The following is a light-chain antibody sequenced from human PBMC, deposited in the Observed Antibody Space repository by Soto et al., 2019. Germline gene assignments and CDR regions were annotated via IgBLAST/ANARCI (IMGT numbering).Light chain of an antibody. CDR2: DAS. V-gene: IGKV1-5*01. CDR1: QTISSW. Sequence: DIQVTQSHLTLSASVGERVTLTCLASQTISSWLAWYQQKPGKAPKLLIYDASSLESGVPSRFSGSGSGTEFTLTISSLQPDDFATYYCQQYNSYSSWTFGQGTKVDIK. J-gene: IGKJ1*01. CDR3: QQYNSYSSWT.